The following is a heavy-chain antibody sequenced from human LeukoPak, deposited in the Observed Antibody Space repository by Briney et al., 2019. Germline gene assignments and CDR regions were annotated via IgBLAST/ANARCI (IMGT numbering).Heavy chain of an antibody. Sequence: GGSLRLSCAASGLNYSDSYMTWVRQAPGKGVGGVSYISRSGSYTNYADCVQGRFTVSSDNPKNSLFLHMTSLRAEDTAVYYCARTVGRGPGGHFGYWGQGTLVIVSS. CDR3: ARTVGRGPGGHFGY. J-gene: IGHJ4*02. CDR2: ISRSGSYT. D-gene: IGHD3-10*01. V-gene: IGHV3-11*03. CDR1: GLNYSDSY.